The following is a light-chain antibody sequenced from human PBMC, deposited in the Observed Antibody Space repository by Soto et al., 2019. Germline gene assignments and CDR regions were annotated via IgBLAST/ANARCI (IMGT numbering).Light chain of an antibody. CDR2: DVS. CDR1: SSDVGAYKF. Sequence: QSVLTQPRSVSGSPGQSVTISCTGTSSDVGAYKFVSWYQQHPGKAPKLMIYDVSKRPSGVPDRFSDSKSANTASLTISGLQAEDEADYYCCSYAGTYTWVFGGGTKLTVL. V-gene: IGLV2-11*01. CDR3: CSYAGTYTWV. J-gene: IGLJ3*02.